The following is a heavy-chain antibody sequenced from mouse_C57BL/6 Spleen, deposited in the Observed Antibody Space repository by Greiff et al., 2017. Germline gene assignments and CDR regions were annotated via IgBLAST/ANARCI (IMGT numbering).Heavy chain of an antibody. CDR3: TITTVVAEDY. J-gene: IGHJ2*01. Sequence: QVQLKESGAELVRPGASVTLSCKASGYTFTDYEMHWVKQTPVHGLEWIGAIDPETGGTAYNQKFKGKAILTADKSSSTAYMELRSLTSEDSAVYHCTITTVVAEDYWGQGTTLTVSS. CDR1: GYTFTDYE. D-gene: IGHD1-1*01. CDR2: IDPETGGT. V-gene: IGHV1-15*01.